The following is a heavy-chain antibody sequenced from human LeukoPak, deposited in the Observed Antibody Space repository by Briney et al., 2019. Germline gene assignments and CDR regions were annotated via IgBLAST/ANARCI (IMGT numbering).Heavy chain of an antibody. CDR2: ISYDGSNK. CDR3: ALTTVTVGYYFDY. Sequence: GGSLRLSCAASGFTFSSYGMHWVRQAPGKGLEWVAVISYDGSNKYYADSVKGRFTISRDNSKNTLYLQMNSLRAEDTAVYYCALTTVTVGYYFDYWGQGTLVTVSS. CDR1: GFTFSSYG. D-gene: IGHD4-17*01. V-gene: IGHV3-30*03. J-gene: IGHJ4*02.